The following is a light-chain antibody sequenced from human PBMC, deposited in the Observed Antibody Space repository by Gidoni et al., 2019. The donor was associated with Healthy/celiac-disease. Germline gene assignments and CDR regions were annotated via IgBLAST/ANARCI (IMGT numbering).Light chain of an antibody. CDR1: SSNIGSNT. V-gene: IGLV1-44*01. Sequence: QSVLTQPPPASGTPGQRVTISCSGSSSNIGSNTVNWYQQLPGTAPNLLIYSNNQRPSGVPDRFSGSKSGTSASLAISGLQSEDEADYYCAAWDDSLNGVVFGGGTKLTVL. CDR3: AAWDDSLNGVV. J-gene: IGLJ2*01. CDR2: SNN.